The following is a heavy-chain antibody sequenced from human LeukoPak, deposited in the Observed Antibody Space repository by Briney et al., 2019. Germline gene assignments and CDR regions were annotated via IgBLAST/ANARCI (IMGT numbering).Heavy chain of an antibody. CDR2: INPSGGST. D-gene: IGHD1-26*01. CDR1: GYTFTNYN. Sequence: ASVKVSCKASGYTFTNYNIHWVRQAPGQGLEWMGIINPSGGSTSYAQKFQGRVTMTRDTSTSTVYMELSSLRSEDTAVYYCTRVGPSTVVDYWGQGTQVTVYS. V-gene: IGHV1-46*03. J-gene: IGHJ4*02. CDR3: TRVGPSTVVDY.